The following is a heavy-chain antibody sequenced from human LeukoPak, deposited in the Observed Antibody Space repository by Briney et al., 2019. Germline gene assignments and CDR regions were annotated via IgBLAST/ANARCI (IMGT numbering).Heavy chain of an antibody. CDR3: ARESITGDRDFDY. J-gene: IGHJ4*02. Sequence: GGSLRLSCAASGFTFSSYGMHWVRQAPGRGLEWLSYISSGSRTIFYGDSVKGRFIISRDNAKNSLYLLMNSLRADDTAVYYCARESITGDRDFDYWGQGTLITVSS. CDR1: GFTFSSYG. V-gene: IGHV3-48*01. CDR2: ISSGSRTI. D-gene: IGHD7-27*01.